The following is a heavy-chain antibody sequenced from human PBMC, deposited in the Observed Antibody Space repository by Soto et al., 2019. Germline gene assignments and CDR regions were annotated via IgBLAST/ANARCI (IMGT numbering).Heavy chain of an antibody. CDR1: GYSFTSYW. D-gene: IGHD3-16*02. CDR3: ARRRHYDYVWGSYRPPDWFDP. CDR2: IYPGDSDT. J-gene: IGHJ5*02. Sequence: PGESLKISCKGSGYSFTSYWIGWVRQMPGKGLEWTGIIYPGDSDTRYSPSFQGQVTISADKSISTAYLQWSSLKASDTAMYYCARRRHYDYVWGSYRPPDWFDPWGQGTLVTVSS. V-gene: IGHV5-51*01.